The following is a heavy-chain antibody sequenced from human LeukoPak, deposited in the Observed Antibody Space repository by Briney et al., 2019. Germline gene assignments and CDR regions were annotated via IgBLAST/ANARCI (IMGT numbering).Heavy chain of an antibody. CDR3: ARDGVRGLTFNWFDP. V-gene: IGHV4-4*07. Sequence: PSETLSLTCTVSGGSISSYYWSWIRQPAGKGLEWIGRIYTSGSTNYNPSLKSRVTMSVDTSKNQFSLKLSSVTAVDTAVYYCARDGVRGLTFNWFDPWGQGTLVTVSS. D-gene: IGHD3-10*01. J-gene: IGHJ5*02. CDR2: IYTSGST. CDR1: GGSISSYY.